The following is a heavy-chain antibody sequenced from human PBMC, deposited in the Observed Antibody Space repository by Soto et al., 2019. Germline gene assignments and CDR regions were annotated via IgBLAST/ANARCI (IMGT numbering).Heavy chain of an antibody. CDR1: GFTFSSYA. V-gene: IGHV3-23*01. J-gene: IGHJ4*02. CDR2: ISGSGGST. CDR3: AKVKPSPSVYCSGGSCYRAYDY. D-gene: IGHD2-15*01. Sequence: PGGSLRLSCAASGFTFSSYAMSWVRQAPGKGLEWVSAISGSGGSTYYADSVKGRFTISRDNSKNTLYLQMNSLRAEDTAVYYCAKVKPSPSVYCSGGSCYRAYDYWGQGTLVTVSS.